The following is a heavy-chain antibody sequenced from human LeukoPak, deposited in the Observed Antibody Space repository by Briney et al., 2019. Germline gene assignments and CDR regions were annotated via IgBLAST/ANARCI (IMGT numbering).Heavy chain of an antibody. CDR3: ARGRRYCSSTSCRNYYYYYYMDV. CDR2: INHSGST. Sequence: SETLSLTCAVYGGSFSGYYWSWIRQPPGKGLEWIGEINHSGSTNYNPSLKSRVTISVDTSKNQFSLKLSSVTAADTAVYYCARGRRYCSSTSCRNYYYYYYMDVWGKGTTVTVS. CDR1: GGSFSGYY. D-gene: IGHD2-2*01. V-gene: IGHV4-34*01. J-gene: IGHJ6*03.